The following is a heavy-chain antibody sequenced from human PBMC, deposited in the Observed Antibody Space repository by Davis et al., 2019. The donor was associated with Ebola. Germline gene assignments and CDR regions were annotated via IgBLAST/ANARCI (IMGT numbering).Heavy chain of an antibody. CDR2: IKEDGGEK. Sequence: PGGSLRLSCAASGLIFTNYWMSWIRQAPGKGPEWVAIIKEDGGEKYYVDSVKGRFTISRDNAKNSLFLEMNSLRAEDTAVYYCARGAYGDYLDLRYGMDVWGKGTTVTVSS. V-gene: IGHV3-7*01. CDR1: GLIFTNYW. J-gene: IGHJ6*04. CDR3: ARGAYGDYLDLRYGMDV. D-gene: IGHD4-17*01.